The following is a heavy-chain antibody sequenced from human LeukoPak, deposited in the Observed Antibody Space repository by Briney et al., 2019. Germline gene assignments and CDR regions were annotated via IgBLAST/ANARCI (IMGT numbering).Heavy chain of an antibody. CDR2: INHSGST. J-gene: IGHJ6*03. V-gene: IGHV4-34*01. CDR1: GFTFSSYA. Sequence: GSLRLSCAASGFTFSSYAMSWIRQPPGKGLEWIGEINHSGSTNYNPSLKSRVTISVDTSKNQFSLKLSSVTAADTAVYYCARHWSSKVVVVPAAAPYYMDVWGKGTTVTVSS. D-gene: IGHD2-2*01. CDR3: ARHWSSKVVVVPAAAPYYMDV.